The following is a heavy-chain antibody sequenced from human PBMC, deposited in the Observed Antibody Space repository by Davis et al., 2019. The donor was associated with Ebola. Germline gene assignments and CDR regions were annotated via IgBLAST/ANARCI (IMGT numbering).Heavy chain of an antibody. J-gene: IGHJ4*02. CDR2: IYTSGRT. Sequence: PSETLSLTCTVSGGSISSHYWSWIRQPAGKGLEWIGRIYTSGRTNYNPSLKSRVTMSVDTSKRQISLKLRSVTAADTAMYYCAAGYYGHDPFDFWGQGTRVTVSS. CDR3: AAGYYGHDPFDF. D-gene: IGHD5-12*01. V-gene: IGHV4-4*07. CDR1: GGSISSHY.